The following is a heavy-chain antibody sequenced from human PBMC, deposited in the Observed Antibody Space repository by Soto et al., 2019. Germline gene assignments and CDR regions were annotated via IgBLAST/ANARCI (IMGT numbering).Heavy chain of an antibody. Sequence: TLSLTCTVSGGSISSSSYYWGWIRQPPGKGLEWLALIYWDDDKRYSPSLQSRLTITKDTSKNQVVLTMTNMDPADTATYYCAHRRPGQYFDYWGQGTLVTVSS. CDR3: AHRRPGQYFDY. CDR1: GGSISSSSYY. CDR2: IYWDDDK. J-gene: IGHJ4*02. D-gene: IGHD4-4*01. V-gene: IGHV2-5*02.